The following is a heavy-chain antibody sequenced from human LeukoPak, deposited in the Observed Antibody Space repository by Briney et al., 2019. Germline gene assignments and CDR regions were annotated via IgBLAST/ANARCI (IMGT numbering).Heavy chain of an antibody. J-gene: IGHJ4*02. Sequence: PGGSLRLSCAGSGFTFSNAWVSWVRQAPGKGLEWVGRIKSKSDGGTTDYAAPVKDRFTISRDDSQNALYLQMSNLKIDDTAVYYCATPGSLLDYWGQGTLVTVSS. D-gene: IGHD3-10*01. V-gene: IGHV3-15*01. CDR1: GFTFSNAW. CDR2: IKSKSDGGTT. CDR3: ATPGSLLDY.